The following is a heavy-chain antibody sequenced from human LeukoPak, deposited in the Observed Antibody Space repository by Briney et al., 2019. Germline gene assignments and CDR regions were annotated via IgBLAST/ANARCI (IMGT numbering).Heavy chain of an antibody. Sequence: GGSLRLSCAASGFTFSSYAMSWVRQAPGKGLEWVSAISGSGGSTYYADSVKGRFTISRDNSKNTPYLQMNSLRAEDTAVYYCAKDPYSSSTLFDYWGQGTLVTVSS. CDR2: ISGSGGST. J-gene: IGHJ4*02. D-gene: IGHD6-13*01. CDR3: AKDPYSSSTLFDY. CDR1: GFTFSSYA. V-gene: IGHV3-23*01.